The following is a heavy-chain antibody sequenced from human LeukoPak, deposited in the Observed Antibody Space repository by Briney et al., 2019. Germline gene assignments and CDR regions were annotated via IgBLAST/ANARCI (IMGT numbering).Heavy chain of an antibody. V-gene: IGHV3-23*01. CDR3: AKGGVITTSPRFGY. CDR2: ISGSGGST. Sequence: GGSLRLSCAASGFTFSSYAMSWVRQAPGKGLEWVSAISGSGGSTYYADSVKGRFTISRDDSKNTLYLQMNSLRAEDTAVYYCAKGGVITTSPRFGYWGQGTLVTVSS. D-gene: IGHD3-22*01. CDR1: GFTFSSYA. J-gene: IGHJ4*02.